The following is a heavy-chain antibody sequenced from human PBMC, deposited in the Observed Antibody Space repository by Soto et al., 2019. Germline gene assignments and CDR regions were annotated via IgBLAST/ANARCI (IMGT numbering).Heavy chain of an antibody. Sequence: GGSLRLSCAASGFTFSSYSMNWVRQAPGKGLEWVSYISSSSSTIYYADSVKGRFTISRDNAKNSLYLQMNSLRAEDTAMYYCARDGHDCSSTSCYAAGRPFDYWGQGTLVTVSS. CDR3: ARDGHDCSSTSCYAAGRPFDY. CDR1: GFTFSSYS. V-gene: IGHV3-48*01. CDR2: ISSSSSTI. D-gene: IGHD2-2*01. J-gene: IGHJ4*02.